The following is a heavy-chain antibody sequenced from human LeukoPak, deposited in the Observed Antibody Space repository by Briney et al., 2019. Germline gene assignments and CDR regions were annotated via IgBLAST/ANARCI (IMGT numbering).Heavy chain of an antibody. Sequence: GGSLRLSCAASGFTFSSYEMNWVRQAPGKGLEWVSYISSSGSTTYYADSVKGRFTISRDNAKNSLYPQMNSLRAEDTAVYYCAWDSYGTFPSYWGQGTLVTVSS. D-gene: IGHD5-18*01. CDR3: AWDSYGTFPSY. V-gene: IGHV3-48*03. CDR2: ISSSGSTT. J-gene: IGHJ4*02. CDR1: GFTFSSYE.